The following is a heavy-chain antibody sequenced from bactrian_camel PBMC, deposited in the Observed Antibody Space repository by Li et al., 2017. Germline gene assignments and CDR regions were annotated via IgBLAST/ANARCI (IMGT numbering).Heavy chain of an antibody. Sequence: HVQLVESGGGLVQPGGSLRLSCAASGFPFSSVTLTWVRQTPGKGLEWVSRIASAGSNPSYADTVQGRFTISRDNAKNALYLQMDSLKPEDTAMYYCAAKKSTDYRCSYFFSNAGREGRHYWGQGTQVTVS. V-gene: IGHV3-2*01. D-gene: IGHD2*01. J-gene: IGHJ4*01. CDR2: IASAGSNP. CDR3: AAKKSTDYRCSYFFSNAGREGRHY. CDR1: GFPFSSVT.